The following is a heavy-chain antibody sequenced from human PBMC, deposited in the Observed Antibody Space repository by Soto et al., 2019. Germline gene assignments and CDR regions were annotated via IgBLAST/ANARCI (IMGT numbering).Heavy chain of an antibody. CDR3: AVGAYYDYIWGSYRPTPSFDI. D-gene: IGHD3-16*02. CDR1: GGSISSSSFY. V-gene: IGHV4-39*01. Sequence: QLQLQESGPGLVKPSETLSLTCTVSGGSISSSSFYWGWIRQPPGKGLEWIGSIYYSGSTYYNPSLKSRVTISVDTSKNQFSLKLSSVTAADTAVYYCAVGAYYDYIWGSYRPTPSFDIWGQGTMVTVSS. J-gene: IGHJ3*02. CDR2: IYYSGST.